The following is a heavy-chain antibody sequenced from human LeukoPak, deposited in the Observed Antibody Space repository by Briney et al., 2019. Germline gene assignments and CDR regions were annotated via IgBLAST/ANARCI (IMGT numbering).Heavy chain of an antibody. D-gene: IGHD1-1*01. J-gene: IGHJ6*02. V-gene: IGHV3-48*01. Sequence: GGSLRLSCAASGFTFSSYAMHWVRQAPGKGLEWVSYISSSSSTIYYADSVKGRFTISRDNAKNSLYLQMNSLRAEDTAVYYCARDKYYWNDVGYSMDVWGQGTTVTVSS. CDR2: ISSSSSTI. CDR3: ARDKYYWNDVGYSMDV. CDR1: GFTFSSYA.